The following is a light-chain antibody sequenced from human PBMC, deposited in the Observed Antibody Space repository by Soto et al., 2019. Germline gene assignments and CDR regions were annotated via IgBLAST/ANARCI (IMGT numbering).Light chain of an antibody. CDR2: ENN. CDR1: SGSIANNY. CDR3: QSYDSDFVV. V-gene: IGLV6-57*04. J-gene: IGLJ2*01. Sequence: NFMLTQPHSVSESPGKTLSISCTRSSGSIANNYVQWYQQRPGSAPTTVIYENNQRLSGFPDRFSGSTDGSSNSASLTISGLQTEDEADYYCQSYDSDFVVFGGGTKVPS.